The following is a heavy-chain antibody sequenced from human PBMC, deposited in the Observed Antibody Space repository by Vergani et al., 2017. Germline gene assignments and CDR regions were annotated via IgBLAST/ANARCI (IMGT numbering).Heavy chain of an antibody. CDR1: GMSISHNYYY. Sequence: QLQLQESGPRLVKPSETLSLTCSLSGMSISHNYYYWGWTRQPPGKGLGWSGGIYDSQNNNYSPSLKSRVSITVDTSKNQFSLNLTSVTAADTAVYSCERHLRQLARNDVFDIWGHGTLVTVSS. J-gene: IGHJ3*02. V-gene: IGHV4-39*01. CDR2: IYDSQNN. D-gene: IGHD6-6*01. CDR3: ERHLRQLARNDVFDI.